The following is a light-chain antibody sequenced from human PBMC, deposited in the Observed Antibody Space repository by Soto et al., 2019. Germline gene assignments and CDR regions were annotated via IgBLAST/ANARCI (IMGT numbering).Light chain of an antibody. V-gene: IGLV2-14*03. CDR1: SSDVEGNNY. J-gene: IGLJ1*01. Sequence: QSVLTQPASVSGSPGQSITISCTGTSSDVEGNNYVSWYQHHPVKAPKLMIYDVSNRPSGVSNRFSGSKSGNTASLTIFWLQPEDEADYYCCSYTTSNTRQIVFGTGTKVTVL. CDR3: CSYTTSNTRQIV. CDR2: DVS.